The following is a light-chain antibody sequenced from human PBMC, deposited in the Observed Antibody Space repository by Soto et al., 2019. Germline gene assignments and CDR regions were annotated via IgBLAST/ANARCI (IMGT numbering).Light chain of an antibody. CDR3: SSYTSSSTYV. CDR1: NRDIGSYNR. CDR2: EVS. J-gene: IGLJ1*01. V-gene: IGLV2-18*02. Sequence: SSLAQPPSLSGSPGQSVALSFPGTNRDIGSYNRVSWYQQPPGTAPRVMISEVSNRPSGVPDRFSGSKSGNTASLTISGLQAEDEADYYCSSYTSSSTYVFGTGTKVTVL.